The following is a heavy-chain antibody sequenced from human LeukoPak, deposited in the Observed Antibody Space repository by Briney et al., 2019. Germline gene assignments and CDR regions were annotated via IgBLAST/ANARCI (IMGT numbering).Heavy chain of an antibody. Sequence: PGGSLGLSCAASGCTFRNHGMHWVRQAPGKGLEWVAVIWYDGSNKYYADSVKGRFTFSRDNSKNTLSLQMDSLRAEDTALYYCARDRGSYYIDFWGQGTPVTVSS. CDR2: IWYDGSNK. CDR1: GCTFRNHG. V-gene: IGHV3-33*01. D-gene: IGHD1-1*01. J-gene: IGHJ4*02. CDR3: ARDRGSYYIDF.